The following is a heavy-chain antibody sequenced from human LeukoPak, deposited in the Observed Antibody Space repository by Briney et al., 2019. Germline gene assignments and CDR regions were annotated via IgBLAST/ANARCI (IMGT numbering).Heavy chain of an antibody. D-gene: IGHD3-22*01. CDR2: INPSGGST. J-gene: IGHJ4*02. V-gene: IGHV1-46*01. CDR3: AREDKVNYDSGGYYYDYYLDY. CDR1: GYTFTSYY. Sequence: ASVKVSCKASGYTFTSYYMHWVRQAPGQGLEWMGIINPSGGSTSYAQKFQGRVTMTRDTSTSTVYMELSSLRSEDTAVYYCAREDKVNYDSGGYYYDYYLDYWGQGTLVTVSS.